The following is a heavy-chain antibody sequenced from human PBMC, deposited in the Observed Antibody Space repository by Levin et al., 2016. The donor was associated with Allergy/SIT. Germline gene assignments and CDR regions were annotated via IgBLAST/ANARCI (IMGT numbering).Heavy chain of an antibody. D-gene: IGHD3-16*01. CDR2: IYTSGST. CDR3: ARHPETYVLRFDP. J-gene: IGHJ5*02. Sequence: WIRQPPGKGLEWIGRIYTSGSTNYNPSLKSRVTISVDTSKNQFSLKLSSVTAADTAVYYCARHPETYVLRFDPWGQETLVTVSS. V-gene: IGHV4-61*02.